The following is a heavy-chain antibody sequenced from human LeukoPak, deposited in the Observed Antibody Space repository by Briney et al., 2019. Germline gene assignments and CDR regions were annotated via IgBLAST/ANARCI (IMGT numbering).Heavy chain of an antibody. CDR1: GFTFSSYA. J-gene: IGHJ4*02. D-gene: IGHD1-20*01. CDR3: AREWGGIIGMYYFDF. Sequence: GGSLRLSCAASGFTFSSYAMSWVRQAPGKGLEWVSAISGSGGSTYYADSVKGRFTISRDNAKDSLYLQMNSLRAEDTAVYYCAREWGGIIGMYYFDFWGQGSLVTVSS. V-gene: IGHV3-23*01. CDR2: ISGSGGST.